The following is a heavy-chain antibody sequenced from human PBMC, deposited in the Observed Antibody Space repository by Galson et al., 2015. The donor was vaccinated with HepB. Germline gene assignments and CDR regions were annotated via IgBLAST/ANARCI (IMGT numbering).Heavy chain of an antibody. V-gene: IGHV3-20*04. D-gene: IGHD5-24*01. CDR3: ARGTETYSDGWYYYDK. Sequence: SLRLSCAASGFKLDDYGMSWVRQTPGKGLEWVAGINWNSGYRGYADFVKGRFTIARDNRRNSLSLGMTSLRAEDTAVYYCARGTETYSDGWYYYDKWGQGTLVVVSS. CDR1: GFKLDDYG. J-gene: IGHJ4*02. CDR2: INWNSGYR.